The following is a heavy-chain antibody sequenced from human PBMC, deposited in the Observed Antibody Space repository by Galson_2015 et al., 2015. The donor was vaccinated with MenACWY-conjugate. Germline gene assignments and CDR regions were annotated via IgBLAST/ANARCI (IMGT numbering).Heavy chain of an antibody. V-gene: IGHV3-7*03. CDR3: ARDRVYGALDY. CDR1: GFSFSNHW. CDR2: MNQDGSKK. J-gene: IGHJ4*02. Sequence: SLRLSCAGSGFSFSNHWMYWVRQAPGKGLEWVANMNQDGSKKYHVDSVKGRFTISRDNAKNSLYLQMNSLRVEDTAIYYCARDRVYGALDYWGQGTPVTVSS. D-gene: IGHD5/OR15-5a*01.